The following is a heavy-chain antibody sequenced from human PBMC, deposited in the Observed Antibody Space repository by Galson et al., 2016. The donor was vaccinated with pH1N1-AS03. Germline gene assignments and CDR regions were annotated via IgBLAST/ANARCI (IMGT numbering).Heavy chain of an antibody. J-gene: IGHJ4*02. D-gene: IGHD2-2*01. CDR2: IYSGGIT. Sequence: SLRLSCAASGFTVSSNYMSWVRQAPGKGLEWVPVIYSGGITYYADSVKGRFTISRDSSKNTLYLQMNSLRAEDTAGYYCARLRVVVVPAALGGSDYFDSWGQGTLVTVSS. V-gene: IGHV3-53*01. CDR3: ARLRVVVVPAALGGSDYFDS. CDR1: GFTVSSNY.